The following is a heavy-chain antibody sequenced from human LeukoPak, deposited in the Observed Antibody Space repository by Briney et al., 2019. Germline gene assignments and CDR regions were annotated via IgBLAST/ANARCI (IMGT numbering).Heavy chain of an antibody. D-gene: IGHD3-10*01. CDR1: GFTFSSYS. Sequence: GGSLRLSCAASGFTFSSYSMNWVRQAPGKGLEWVSSISSSSSYIYYADSVKGRFTISRDNAKNSLYLQMNSLRAEDTAVYYCARDYRGSGSYYNGYYYYGMDVWGQRTTVTVSS. V-gene: IGHV3-21*01. CDR3: ARDYRGSGSYYNGYYYYGMDV. CDR2: ISSSSSYI. J-gene: IGHJ6*02.